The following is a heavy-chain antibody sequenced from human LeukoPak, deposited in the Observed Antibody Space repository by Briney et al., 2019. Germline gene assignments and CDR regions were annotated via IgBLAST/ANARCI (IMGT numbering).Heavy chain of an antibody. J-gene: IGHJ4*02. CDR2: ISGSGGST. D-gene: IGHD3-10*01. Sequence: GGSLRLSCAASGFTFSSYAMSWVRQAPGKGLEWVSAISGSGGSTYYADSVKGRFTISRDNSKNTLYLQMNRLRAEDTAVYYCAKGLLWFGELLCPIDYWGQGTLVTVSS. V-gene: IGHV3-23*01. CDR1: GFTFSSYA. CDR3: AKGLLWFGELLCPIDY.